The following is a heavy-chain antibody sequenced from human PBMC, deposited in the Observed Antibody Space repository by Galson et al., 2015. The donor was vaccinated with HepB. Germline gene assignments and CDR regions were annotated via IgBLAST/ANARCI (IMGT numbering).Heavy chain of an antibody. Sequence: ETLSLTCTVSGGSVIGYYWGWIRQPPGKEMECIGYMYYSGSASYNPSLKSRVTISVDSSKNQLSLKMTSVTAADTAVYYCARASPGTFDYWGQGTLVTVSS. D-gene: IGHD1-26*01. CDR3: ARASPGTFDY. CDR2: MYYSGSA. CDR1: GGSVIGYY. V-gene: IGHV4-59*02. J-gene: IGHJ4*02.